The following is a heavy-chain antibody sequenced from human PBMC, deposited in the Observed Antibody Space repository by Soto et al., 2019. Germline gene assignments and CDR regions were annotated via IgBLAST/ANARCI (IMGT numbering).Heavy chain of an antibody. CDR1: GYTFTSYG. D-gene: IGHD3-22*01. CDR3: ARDIGEYYYDSSGYYVFDY. CDR2: ISAYNGNT. J-gene: IGHJ4*02. V-gene: IGHV1-18*01. Sequence: ASVKVSCKASGYTFTSYGISWVRQDPGQGLEWMGWISAYNGNTNYAQKLQGRVTMTTDTSTSTAYMELRSLRSDDTAVYYCARDIGEYYYDSSGYYVFDYWGQGTLVTVSS.